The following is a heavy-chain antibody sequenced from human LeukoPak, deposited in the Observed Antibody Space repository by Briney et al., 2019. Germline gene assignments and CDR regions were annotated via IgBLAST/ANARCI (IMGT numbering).Heavy chain of an antibody. CDR1: GFTFCNYW. J-gene: IGHJ3*02. CDR3: GRDIGFDTFDT. V-gene: IGHV3-7*01. D-gene: IGHD3-9*01. CDR2: IKKDGSVI. Sequence: WGSLRLSCTVSGFTFCNYWMVWVRQAPGKGLERVTNIKKDGSVINYVDSVKGRFTISRDNAENSLYLQMNSLRAEDTAVYYCGRDIGFDTFDTWGQGTMVTVSS.